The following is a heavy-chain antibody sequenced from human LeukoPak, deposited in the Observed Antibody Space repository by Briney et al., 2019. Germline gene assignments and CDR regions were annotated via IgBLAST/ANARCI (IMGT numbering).Heavy chain of an antibody. Sequence: HGESLKISCKGSGYSFTSYWISWVRQMPGKGLEWMGRIDPSDSYTNYSPSFQGHVTISADKSISTAYLQWSSLKASDTAMYYCARHMYSSSCNEYWGQGTLVTVSS. D-gene: IGHD6-13*01. J-gene: IGHJ4*02. V-gene: IGHV5-10-1*01. CDR3: ARHMYSSSCNEY. CDR1: GYSFTSYW. CDR2: IDPSDSYT.